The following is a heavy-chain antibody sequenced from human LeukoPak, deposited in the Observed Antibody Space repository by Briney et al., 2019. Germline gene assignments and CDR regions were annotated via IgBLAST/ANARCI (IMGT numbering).Heavy chain of an antibody. CDR1: GFTFSSYS. V-gene: IGHV3-21*01. J-gene: IGHJ4*02. CDR3: ARDQSSSPFDY. CDR2: ISSSSYI. Sequence: GGSLRLSCAASGFTFSSYSMNWVRQAPGKGLEWVSSISSSSYIYYADSVKGRFTISRDNAKNSLYLQMNSLRAEDTAVYYCARDQSSSPFDYWGQGTLVTVSS. D-gene: IGHD6-13*01.